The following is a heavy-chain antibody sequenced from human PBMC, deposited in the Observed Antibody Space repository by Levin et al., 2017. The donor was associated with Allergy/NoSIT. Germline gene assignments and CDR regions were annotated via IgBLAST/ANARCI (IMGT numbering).Heavy chain of an antibody. J-gene: IGHJ4*02. CDR3: ARAYSSGWYEG. Sequence: ASETLSLTCTVSDDSISTYYWSWIRQPPGKGLEWIGYISSSGSPNYNPSLKSRVTISIDTSKSHFSLKLSAVTAADTAVYYCARAYSSGWYEGWGQGTLVTVSS. CDR2: ISSSGSP. D-gene: IGHD6-19*01. V-gene: IGHV4-59*01. CDR1: DDSISTYY.